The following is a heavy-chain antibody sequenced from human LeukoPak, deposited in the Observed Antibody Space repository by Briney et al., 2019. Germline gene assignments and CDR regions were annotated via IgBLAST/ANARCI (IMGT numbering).Heavy chain of an antibody. CDR3: ARAGRYYDSSGYSPRYFDY. V-gene: IGHV4-34*01. Sequence: SETLSLTCAVYGGSFSGYYWSWIRQPPGKGLEWIGEINHSGSTNYNPSLKSRVTMSVDTSKNQFSLKLSSVTAADTAVYYCARAGRYYDSSGYSPRYFDYWGQGTLVTVSS. CDR2: INHSGST. D-gene: IGHD3-22*01. J-gene: IGHJ4*02. CDR1: GGSFSGYY.